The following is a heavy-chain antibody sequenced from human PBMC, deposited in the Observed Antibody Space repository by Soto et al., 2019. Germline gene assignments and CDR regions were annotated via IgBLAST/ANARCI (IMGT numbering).Heavy chain of an antibody. CDR3: AKFGTMTD. V-gene: IGHV1-18*01. CDR2: ISAYNGNT. Sequence: QVQLVQSGAEVKKPGASVKVSCKASGYTFTSYGISWVRQAPGQGLEWMGWISAYNGNTNYAQKLKGRATMTTDTSTSTASMELRSLRPEDTPVYYFAKFGTMTDWGQGTLVTVPS. D-gene: IGHD4-17*01. J-gene: IGHJ4*02. CDR1: GYTFTSYG.